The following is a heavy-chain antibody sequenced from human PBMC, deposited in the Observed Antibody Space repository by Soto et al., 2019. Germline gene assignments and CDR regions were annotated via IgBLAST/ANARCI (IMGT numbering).Heavy chain of an antibody. CDR1: GYTFTKYY. J-gene: IGHJ4*02. CDR2: INPYDGST. Sequence: GASVKVSCKASGYTFTKYYIHWVRQAPGQGLEWMGIINPYDGSTTYSQKFLGRVTMTRDTSTSTVYMDVSSLRYEDTAVYFCARERRDGKVREITSKYYFDYWGQGTLVTVSS. CDR3: ARERRDGKVREITSKYYFDY. D-gene: IGHD3-10*01. V-gene: IGHV1-46*01.